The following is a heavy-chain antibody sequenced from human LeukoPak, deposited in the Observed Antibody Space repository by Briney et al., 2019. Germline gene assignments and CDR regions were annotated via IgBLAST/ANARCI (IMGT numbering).Heavy chain of an antibody. CDR1: GGSISSSSYY. Sequence: SETLSLTCTVSGGSISSSSYYWGWIRQPPGKGLEWIGSIYYSGSTYYNPSLKSRVTVSVDTSKNQFSLKLSSVTAADTAVYYCAMYSSSWHYFDYWGQGTLVTVSS. J-gene: IGHJ4*02. D-gene: IGHD6-13*01. CDR2: IYYSGST. V-gene: IGHV4-39*01. CDR3: AMYSSSWHYFDY.